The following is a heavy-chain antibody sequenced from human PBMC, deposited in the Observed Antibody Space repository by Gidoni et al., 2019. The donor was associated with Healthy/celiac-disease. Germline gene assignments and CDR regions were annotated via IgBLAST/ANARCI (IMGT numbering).Heavy chain of an antibody. Sequence: EVQLVESGGGLVQPGRSLRLSCAASGFTFDDYAMHWVRQAPGKGLEWVSGISWNSGSIGYADSVKGRFTISRDNAKNSLYLQMNSLRAEDTALYYFAKGYDSSGYAFDYWGQGTLVTVSS. V-gene: IGHV3-9*01. J-gene: IGHJ4*02. CDR3: AKGYDSSGYAFDY. CDR1: GFTFDDYA. D-gene: IGHD3-22*01. CDR2: ISWNSGSI.